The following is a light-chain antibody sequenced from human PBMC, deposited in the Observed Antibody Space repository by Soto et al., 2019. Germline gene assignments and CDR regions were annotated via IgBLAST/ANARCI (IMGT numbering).Light chain of an antibody. CDR3: QQYHNWPPQYT. CDR1: QSVASN. V-gene: IGKV3-15*01. Sequence: EIVMTQSPASLSVSPGDGATLSCRASQSVASNVAWYQQKPGQGPRIIIHCASTRAVGVPARFSGSGSGTDFTLTISSLQSEDFAVYYCQQYHNWPPQYTFGQGTKLQIK. J-gene: IGKJ2*01. CDR2: CAS.